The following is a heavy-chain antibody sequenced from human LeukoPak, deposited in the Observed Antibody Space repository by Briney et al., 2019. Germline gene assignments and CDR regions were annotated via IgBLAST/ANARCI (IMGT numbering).Heavy chain of an antibody. Sequence: GGSLRLSCAASGFTFSNAWMSWVRQAPGKGLEWVGRIKSKTDGGTTDYAAPVKGRFTISRDDSKNTLYLQMNSPKTEDTAVYYCTTGADYYDSSGYGYWGQGTLVTVSS. J-gene: IGHJ4*02. CDR2: IKSKTDGGTT. D-gene: IGHD3-22*01. CDR1: GFTFSNAW. V-gene: IGHV3-15*01. CDR3: TTGADYYDSSGYGY.